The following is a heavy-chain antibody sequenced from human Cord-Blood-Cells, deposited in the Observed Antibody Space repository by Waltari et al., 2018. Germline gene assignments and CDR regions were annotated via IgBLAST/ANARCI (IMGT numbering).Heavy chain of an antibody. CDR1: GYTFTSYD. V-gene: IGHV1-8*03. Sequence: QVQLVQSGAEVKKPGASVKVSCKASGYTFTSYDINVVRQATGKGLEWMGWMNPNSGNTGYAQKFQGRVTITRNTTISTAYMELSSLRSEDTAVYYCARSFSSTSYYYYYMDVWGKGTTVTVSS. CDR2: MNPNSGNT. D-gene: IGHD2-2*01. J-gene: IGHJ6*03. CDR3: ARSFSSTSYYYYYMDV.